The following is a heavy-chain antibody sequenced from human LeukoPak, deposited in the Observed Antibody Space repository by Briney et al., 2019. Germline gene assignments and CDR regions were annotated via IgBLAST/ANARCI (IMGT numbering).Heavy chain of an antibody. CDR3: AKSGTDIVVVVAAPNWFDP. CDR2: ISGSGGST. J-gene: IGHJ5*02. CDR1: GFTFGDYA. D-gene: IGHD2-15*01. Sequence: GGSLRLSCTASGFTFGDYAMSWFRQAPGKGLEWVSAISGSGGSTYYADSVKGRFTISRDNSKNTLYLQMNSLRAEDTAVYYCAKSGTDIVVVVAAPNWFDPWGQGTLVTVSS. V-gene: IGHV3-23*01.